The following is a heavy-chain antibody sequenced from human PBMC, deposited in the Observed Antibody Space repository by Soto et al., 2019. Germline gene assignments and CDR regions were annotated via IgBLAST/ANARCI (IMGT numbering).Heavy chain of an antibody. D-gene: IGHD3-16*02. V-gene: IGHV4-39*07. Sequence: PSETLSLTCTVSGGSISSSSSYWGWIRQPPGKGLEWVGSIYYSGSTNYNPSLKSRVTISVDTSKNQFSLKLSSVTAADTAVYYCARTTTYDYIWGSYPRNDAFDIWGQGTMVTVSS. CDR2: IYYSGST. CDR3: ARTTTYDYIWGSYPRNDAFDI. J-gene: IGHJ3*02. CDR1: GGSISSSSSY.